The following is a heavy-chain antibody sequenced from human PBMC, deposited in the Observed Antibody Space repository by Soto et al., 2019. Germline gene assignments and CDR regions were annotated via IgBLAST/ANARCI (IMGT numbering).Heavy chain of an antibody. D-gene: IGHD6-13*01. Sequence: ALVKVSCKASGYTFTGYYMHWVRQAPGQGLEWMGWINPNSGGTNYAQKFQGWVTMTRDTSISTAYMELSRLRSDDTAVYYCARSSRDYYYYMDVWGKGTTVTVSS. V-gene: IGHV1-2*04. CDR3: ARSSRDYYYYMDV. CDR1: GYTFTGYY. CDR2: INPNSGGT. J-gene: IGHJ6*03.